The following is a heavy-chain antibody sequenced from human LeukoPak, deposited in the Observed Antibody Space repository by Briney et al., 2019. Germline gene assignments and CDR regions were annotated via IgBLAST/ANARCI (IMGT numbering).Heavy chain of an antibody. CDR1: GGTFSSYA. V-gene: IGHV1-69*05. Sequence: ASVKVSCKASGGTFSSYAISWVRQAPRQGLEWMGGIIPIFGTANYAQKFQGRVTITTDESTSTAYMELSSLRSEDTAVYYCARARGNSSSWFPSWFDPWGQGTLVTVSS. D-gene: IGHD6-13*01. CDR2: IIPIFGTA. CDR3: ARARGNSSSWFPSWFDP. J-gene: IGHJ5*02.